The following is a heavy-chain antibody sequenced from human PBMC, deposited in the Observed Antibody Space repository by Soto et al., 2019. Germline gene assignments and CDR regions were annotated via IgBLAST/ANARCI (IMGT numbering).Heavy chain of an antibody. J-gene: IGHJ4*02. V-gene: IGHV2-5*02. D-gene: IGHD2-15*01. CDR1: GFSHSTSGVG. Sequence: SGPTLVNPTQTLTLTCTFSGFSHSTSGVGVGWIRQPPGKALEWLTFIYWDDDKRNSPFLKSRLTITKDTSKNQVVLTMTNMDPVDTATYYCAHIVVAGITYYFDSWGQGTLVT. CDR3: AHIVVAGITYYFDS. CDR2: IYWDDDK.